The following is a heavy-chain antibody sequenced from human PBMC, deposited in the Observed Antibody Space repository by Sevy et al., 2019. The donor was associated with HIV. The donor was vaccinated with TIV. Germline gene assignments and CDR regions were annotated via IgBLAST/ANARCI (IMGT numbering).Heavy chain of an antibody. CDR1: GYTFSNNA. Sequence: ASVKVSCKASGYTFSNNAIHWVRQAPGQRLEWMGWVNAGNGHTNFSEKFQDRVTISRATSATTVYMDLTSLTSEDTAILYCARGKGWIFGLVTVEFDYWGQGTLVTVSS. CDR3: ARGKGWIFGLVTVEFDY. D-gene: IGHD3-3*01. V-gene: IGHV1-3*01. J-gene: IGHJ4*02. CDR2: VNAGNGHT.